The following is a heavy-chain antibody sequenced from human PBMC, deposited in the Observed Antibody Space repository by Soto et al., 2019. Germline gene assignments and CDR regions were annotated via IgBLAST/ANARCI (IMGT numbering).Heavy chain of an antibody. D-gene: IGHD1-26*01. V-gene: IGHV3-74*01. CDR2: IYFDGITT. CDR1: GFTFNTHW. J-gene: IGHJ4*02. CDR3: ARGGAMGVDY. Sequence: GGSLRLSCTASGFTFNTHWRHWVRQAPGKGLVWVSRIYFDGITTNYADSVKGRLTVSSDNAKNTVYLHVNTLRDEDTAVYYCARGGAMGVDYWGQGTLVTVSS.